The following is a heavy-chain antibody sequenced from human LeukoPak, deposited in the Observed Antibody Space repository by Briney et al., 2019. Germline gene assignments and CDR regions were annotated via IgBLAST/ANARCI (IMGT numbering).Heavy chain of an antibody. Sequence: GASVRVSCKASGYTFTAYYIHWVRQAPGHGREWMGWISPNSGVTNYAEKFQGRVTMTRDTSISTAYMEVSRLRSDDTAVYYCARVKNYYDSSGYLYYFDYWGQGTLVTVSS. D-gene: IGHD3-22*01. J-gene: IGHJ4*02. CDR2: ISPNSGVT. CDR3: ARVKNYYDSSGYLYYFDY. CDR1: GYTFTAYY. V-gene: IGHV1-2*02.